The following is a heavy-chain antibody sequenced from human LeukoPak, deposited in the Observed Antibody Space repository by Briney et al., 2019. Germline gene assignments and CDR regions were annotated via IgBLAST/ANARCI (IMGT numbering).Heavy chain of an antibody. CDR3: ARGDYYGSGSYYNNWFDP. Sequence: ASVKVSCKASEYTFTGYYMHWVRQAPGQGLEWMGWINPNSGGTNYAQKFQGRVTMTRDTSISTAYMELSRLRSDDTAVYYCARGDYYGSGSYYNNWFDPWGQGTLVTVSS. CDR1: EYTFTGYY. V-gene: IGHV1-2*02. J-gene: IGHJ5*02. D-gene: IGHD3-10*01. CDR2: INPNSGGT.